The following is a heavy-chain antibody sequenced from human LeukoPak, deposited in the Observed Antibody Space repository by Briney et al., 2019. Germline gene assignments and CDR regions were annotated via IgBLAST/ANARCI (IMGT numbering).Heavy chain of an antibody. CDR3: TTEYDFWSGYLDY. CDR1: GFTFSNAW. CDR2: IKSKTDGGTT. Sequence: GGSLRLSCAASGFTFSNAWMSWVRQAPGKGLEWVGRIKSKTDGGTTEYAAPVKGRFTISRDHSKNTLYLQMNSLKTEDTAVYYCTTEYDFWSGYLDYWGQGTLVTVSS. V-gene: IGHV3-15*01. J-gene: IGHJ4*02. D-gene: IGHD3-3*01.